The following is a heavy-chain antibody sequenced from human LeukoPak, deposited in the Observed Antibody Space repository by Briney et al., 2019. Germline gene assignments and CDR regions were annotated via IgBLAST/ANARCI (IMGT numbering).Heavy chain of an antibody. CDR2: INPHSGAT. CDR3: SRDLLMYYSGSGEST. Sequence: GASVKVSCKASGYTFTRYYLHWVRQAPGQGPEWMGWINPHSGATNYAQKFQGRVTMTRDTSISTAFMELSSLRSDDTAMYYCSRDLLMYYSGSGESTWGQGTQVTVSS. V-gene: IGHV1-2*02. J-gene: IGHJ5*02. D-gene: IGHD3-10*01. CDR1: GYTFTRYY.